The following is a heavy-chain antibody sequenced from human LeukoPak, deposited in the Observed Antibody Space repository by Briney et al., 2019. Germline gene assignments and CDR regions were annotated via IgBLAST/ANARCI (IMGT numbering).Heavy chain of an antibody. CDR2: ISWNSGSI. D-gene: IGHD2-15*01. CDR3: ARDASLGYCSGGSCYWGY. Sequence: PGGSLRLSCAASGFTFDDYAMHWVRQAPGKGLEWVSGISWNSGSIGYADSVKGRFTISRDNAKNSLYLQMNSLRAEDTALYYCARDASLGYCSGGSCYWGYWGQGTLVTVSS. CDR1: GFTFDDYA. V-gene: IGHV3-9*01. J-gene: IGHJ4*02.